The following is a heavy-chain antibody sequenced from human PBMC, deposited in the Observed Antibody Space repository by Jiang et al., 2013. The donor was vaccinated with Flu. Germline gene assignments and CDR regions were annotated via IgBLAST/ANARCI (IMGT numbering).Heavy chain of an antibody. D-gene: IGHD3-3*01. V-gene: IGHV1-2*04. CDR3: ARAPPPRRAWSGYHMGFRYYYGMDV. CDR1: GYTFTGYY. CDR2: INPNSGGT. Sequence: PGASVKVSCKASGYTFTGYYMHWVRQAPGQGLEWMGWINPNSGGTNYAQKFQGWVTMTRDTSISTAYMELSRLRSDDTAVYYCARAPPPRRAWSGYHMGFRYYYGMDVWGQGTAVTVSS. J-gene: IGHJ6*02.